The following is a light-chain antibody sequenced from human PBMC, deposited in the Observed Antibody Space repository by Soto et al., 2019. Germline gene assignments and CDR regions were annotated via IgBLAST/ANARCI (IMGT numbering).Light chain of an antibody. V-gene: IGLV4-69*01. Sequence: QSVLTQSPSASASLGASVKLTCTLSSGHSDFAIAWHQQQPEKGPRYLMKLDSDGSHSKGDGISDRFSGSSSGAERYLTISSLQSEDEADYYCQTWGSGIVVFGG. CDR1: SGHSDFA. J-gene: IGLJ2*01. CDR2: LDSDGSH. CDR3: QTWGSGIVV.